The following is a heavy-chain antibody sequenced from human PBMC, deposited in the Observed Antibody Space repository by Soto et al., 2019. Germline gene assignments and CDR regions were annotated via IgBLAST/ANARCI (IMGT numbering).Heavy chain of an antibody. D-gene: IGHD2-2*01. V-gene: IGHV3-33*01. Sequence: QVQLVESGGGVVQPGRSLRLSCAASGFTFSSYGMHWVRQAPGKGLEWVAVIWYDGSNKNYADSVRGRFTISRDHSKNTLYVLMHSLRAEDTSVYYCARAPSYQLLGYYDSYGMDVW. CDR2: IWYDGSNK. CDR3: ARAPSYQLLGYYDSYGMDV. J-gene: IGHJ6*01. CDR1: GFTFSSYG.